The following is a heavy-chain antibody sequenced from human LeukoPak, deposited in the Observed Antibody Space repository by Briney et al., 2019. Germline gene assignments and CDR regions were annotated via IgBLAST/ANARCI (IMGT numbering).Heavy chain of an antibody. D-gene: IGHD2-15*01. CDR3: AREGGYCSGGSCHRHFDY. V-gene: IGHV4-38-2*02. J-gene: IGHJ4*02. CDR2: IYHSGST. CDR1: GYSISSGYY. Sequence: PSETLSLTCAVSGYSISSGYYWGWIRQPPGKGLEWIGSIYHSGSTYYNPSLKSRVTISVDTSKNRFSLKLSSVTAADTAVYYCAREGGYCSGGSCHRHFDYWGQGTLVTVSS.